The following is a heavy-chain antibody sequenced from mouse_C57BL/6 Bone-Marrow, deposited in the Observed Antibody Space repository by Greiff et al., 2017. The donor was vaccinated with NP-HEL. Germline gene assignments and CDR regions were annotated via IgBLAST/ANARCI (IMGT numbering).Heavy chain of an antibody. Sequence: LVESGAELVKPGASVKLSCTASGFNIKDYYMHWVKQRTEQGLEWIGRIDPEDGETKYAQKFQGKATITADTSSTTAYLQLSSLTSEDTAVYYCARRRYSNAYAMDYWGQGTSVTVSS. CDR3: ARRRYSNAYAMDY. CDR1: GFNIKDYY. V-gene: IGHV14-2*01. CDR2: IDPEDGET. D-gene: IGHD2-5*01. J-gene: IGHJ4*01.